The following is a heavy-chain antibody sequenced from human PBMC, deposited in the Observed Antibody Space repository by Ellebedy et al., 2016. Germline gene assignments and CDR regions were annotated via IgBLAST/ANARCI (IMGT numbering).Heavy chain of an antibody. V-gene: IGHV3-30*04. CDR2: ISNDATNK. D-gene: IGHD3-3*02. J-gene: IGHJ4*02. Sequence: GGSLRLSCAASGFTFNTYTMHWVRQAPGKGLEWVAVISNDATNKYYADSVKGRFTISRDNSKNTLYLQMNSLTVEDTAVYYCARDSSVFWHFWGQGTLVTVSS. CDR1: GFTFNTYT. CDR3: ARDSSVFWHF.